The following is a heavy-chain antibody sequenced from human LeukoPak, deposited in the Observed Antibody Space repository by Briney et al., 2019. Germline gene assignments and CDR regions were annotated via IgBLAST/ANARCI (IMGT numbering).Heavy chain of an antibody. CDR1: GFTFSSYA. V-gene: IGHV3-23*01. D-gene: IGHD6-19*01. CDR2: ICGSGGST. J-gene: IGHJ4*02. CDR3: AKDWMAVADSYYFDY. Sequence: GGSLRLSCAASGFTFSSYAMSWVREAPGEGLERVSGICGSGGSTYYADSVKGRFTISRDNSNNTLYLQKNSLRAEDTAVYYCAKDWMAVADSYYFDYWGQGTLVTVSS.